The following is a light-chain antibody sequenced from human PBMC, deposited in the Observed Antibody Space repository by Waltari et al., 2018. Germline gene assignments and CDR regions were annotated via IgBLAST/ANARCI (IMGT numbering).Light chain of an antibody. V-gene: IGLV2-14*03. Sequence: QSALTQPASASGSPGQSITISCTGTSSDVGTYNSVSWYQDHPGQGPKVIIYDVSDRPSGVSARFSGSQSGNTASLTISGLQAEDEADYYCSSQSSDDVVLFGGGTKVTVL. CDR1: SSDVGTYNS. J-gene: IGLJ3*02. CDR3: SSQSSDDVVL. CDR2: DVS.